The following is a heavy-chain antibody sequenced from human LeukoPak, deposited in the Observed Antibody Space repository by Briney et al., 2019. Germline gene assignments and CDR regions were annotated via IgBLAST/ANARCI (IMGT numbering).Heavy chain of an antibody. CDR3: AREAGIQLWFGLNWFDP. J-gene: IGHJ5*02. CDR2: INPSGGST. V-gene: IGHV1-46*01. D-gene: IGHD5-18*01. CDR1: GYTFTSYY. Sequence: ASVKVPCKASGYTFTSYYMHWVRQAPGQGLEWMGIINPSGGSTSYAQKFQGRVTMTRDTSTSTVYMELSSLRSEDTAVYYCAREAGIQLWFGLNWFDPWGQGTLVTVSS.